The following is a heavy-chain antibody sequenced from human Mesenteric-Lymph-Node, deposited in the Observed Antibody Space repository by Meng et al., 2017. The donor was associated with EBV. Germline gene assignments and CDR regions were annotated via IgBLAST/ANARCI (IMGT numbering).Heavy chain of an antibody. CDR2: IIPLFGPP. V-gene: IGHV1-69*01. D-gene: IGHD5-24*01. CDR3: ARDRDAYNYYFDY. CDR1: GDTFSTYA. Sequence: GQLAQSGAGVKKPGSSVKVSCKTSGDTFSTYAITWVRQAPGQGPEWMGGIIPLFGPPNYAQKFQGRVTIIADESTNTAYMELSSLRSEDTAVYYCARDRDAYNYYFDYWGQGTLVTVSS. J-gene: IGHJ4*02.